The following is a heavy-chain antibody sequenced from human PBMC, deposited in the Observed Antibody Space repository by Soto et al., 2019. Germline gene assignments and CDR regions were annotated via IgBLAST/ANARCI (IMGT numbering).Heavy chain of an antibody. Sequence: VQLMEAGGGLVRPGGTLRLSCAASGFSFGDFYMNWVRLAPGRGLEWVWFFRSSSITTYYADSVRGRFTTSRDNAQKPLYLHMNNLRADDTAVYFCARETPYDIVPGYSKMYMDSWGPGTQVTV. CDR1: GFSFGDFY. CDR2: FRSSSITT. V-gene: IGHV3-11*01. CDR3: ARETPYDIVPGYSKMYMDS. D-gene: IGHD3-9*01. J-gene: IGHJ4*02.